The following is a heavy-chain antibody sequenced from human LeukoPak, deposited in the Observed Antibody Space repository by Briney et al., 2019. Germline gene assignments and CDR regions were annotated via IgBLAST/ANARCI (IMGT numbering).Heavy chain of an antibody. J-gene: IGHJ4*02. Sequence: PGGSLRLSCEASGFTFSIAWMSWVRQAPGKGLEWVGRIKSKTDGGTTDYAAPVKGRFTISRDGSKNTLYLQMNSLKAEDTAVYYCTTDRPIIVGANTEGYWGQGTLVTVSS. CDR2: IKSKTDGGTT. CDR3: TTDRPIIVGANTEGY. D-gene: IGHD1-26*01. CDR1: GFTFSIAW. V-gene: IGHV3-15*01.